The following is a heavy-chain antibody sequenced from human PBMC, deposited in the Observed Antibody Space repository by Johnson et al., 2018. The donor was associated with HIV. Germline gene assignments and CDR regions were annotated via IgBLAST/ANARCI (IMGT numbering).Heavy chain of an antibody. Sequence: EVQVVESGGGLVQPGRSLRLSCAASGFTFADYAMHWVRQAPGKGLEWVSLISWDGVGTYYADSVKGRFTISRDNAKNSLYLQMNSLRAEDTAVYYCAREGIAARLAAFDIWGQGTMVTVSS. D-gene: IGHD6-6*01. CDR3: AREGIAARLAAFDI. V-gene: IGHV3-43D*04. CDR1: GFTFADYA. J-gene: IGHJ3*02. CDR2: ISWDGVGT.